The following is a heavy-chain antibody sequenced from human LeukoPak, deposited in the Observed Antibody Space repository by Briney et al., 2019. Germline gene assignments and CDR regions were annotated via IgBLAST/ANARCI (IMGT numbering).Heavy chain of an antibody. V-gene: IGHV3-11*01. Sequence: GGSLRLPCAASGFTFSDYFMSWIRQAPGKGLEWVSYISSSGSTIYYADSVRGRFTISRDNAKNSLYLQMNSLRAEDTALYYCARDPLWLGELLDDAWGQGTLVTVSS. J-gene: IGHJ5*02. CDR2: ISSSGSTI. CDR3: ARDPLWLGELLDDA. CDR1: GFTFSDYF. D-gene: IGHD3-10*01.